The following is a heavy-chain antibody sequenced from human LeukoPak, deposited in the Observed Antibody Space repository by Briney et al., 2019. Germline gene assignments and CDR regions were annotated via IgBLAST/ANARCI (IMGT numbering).Heavy chain of an antibody. J-gene: IGHJ4*02. V-gene: IGHV4-31*03. CDR3: ARVPYYYDSSGYSYYFDY. D-gene: IGHD3-22*01. Sequence: SETLSLTCTVSGVSISSGGYYWSRIRQHPGKGLEWIGYIYYSGSTYYNPSLKSRVTISVDTSKNQFSLKLSSVTAADTAVYYCARVPYYYDSSGYSYYFDYWGQGTLVTVSS. CDR1: GVSISSGGYY. CDR2: IYYSGST.